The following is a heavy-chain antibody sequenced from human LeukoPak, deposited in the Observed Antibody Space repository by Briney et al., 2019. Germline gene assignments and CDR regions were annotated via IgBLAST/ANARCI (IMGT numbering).Heavy chain of an antibody. CDR3: ARPYDGKSEFSFDY. D-gene: IGHD4-23*01. J-gene: IGHJ4*02. V-gene: IGHV4-34*01. CDR1: DGSFSGYY. CDR2: INHSGST. Sequence: PSETLSLTCTVSDGSFSGYYWSWLRQPPGKGLEWIGEINHSGSTNYNPSLKSRVTISVDTSKNQFSLKLSSVTAADTAVYSCARPYDGKSEFSFDYGGQGTLVTVS.